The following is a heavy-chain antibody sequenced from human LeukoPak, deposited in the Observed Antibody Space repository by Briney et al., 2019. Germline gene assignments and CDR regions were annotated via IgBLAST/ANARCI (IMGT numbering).Heavy chain of an antibody. CDR3: AKYRYSGPRETYDY. CDR1: GFTFSSYA. J-gene: IGHJ4*02. Sequence: PGGSLRLSCAASGFTFSSYAMSWVRQAPGKGLEWVSAISGSDGSTYYADSVKGRFTISRDNSKNTLYLQMNSLRVDDAAVYYCAKYRYSGPRETYDYWGQGTLVTVSS. V-gene: IGHV3-23*01. CDR2: ISGSDGST. D-gene: IGHD5-12*01.